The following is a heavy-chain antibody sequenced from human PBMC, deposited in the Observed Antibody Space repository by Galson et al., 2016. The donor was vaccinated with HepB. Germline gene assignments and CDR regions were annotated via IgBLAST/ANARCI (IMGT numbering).Heavy chain of an antibody. CDR1: GFSLSTSGVG. Sequence: PALVKPTQTLTLTCTFSGFSLSTSGVGVGWIRQPPGKALEWLALIYWDDDKRYSPSLKSRLTITKDTSKNQVVLTMTSMDPVDTATYYCAHSEGKHIVVLTAAFDIWGQGTMVTVSS. CDR3: AHSEGKHIVVLTAAFDI. J-gene: IGHJ3*02. V-gene: IGHV2-5*02. CDR2: IYWDDDK. D-gene: IGHD2-21*02.